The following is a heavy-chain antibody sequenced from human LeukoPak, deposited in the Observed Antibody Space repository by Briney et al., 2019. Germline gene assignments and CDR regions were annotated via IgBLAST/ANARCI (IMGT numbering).Heavy chain of an antibody. CDR3: ARDRREAYCGGDCYSDAFDI. J-gene: IGHJ3*02. V-gene: IGHV4-34*01. CDR1: GGSFSGYY. Sequence: SETPSLTCAVYGGSFSGYYWSWIRQPPGKGLEWIGEINHSGSTNYNPSLKSRVTIAVDTSKNQFSLKLSSVTAADTAVYYCARDRREAYCGGDCYSDAFDIWGQGTMVTVSS. CDR2: INHSGST. D-gene: IGHD2-21*01.